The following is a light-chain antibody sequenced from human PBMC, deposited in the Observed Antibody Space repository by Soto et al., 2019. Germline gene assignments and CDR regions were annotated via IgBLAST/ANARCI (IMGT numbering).Light chain of an antibody. CDR3: QQYGSILWR. V-gene: IGKV3-20*01. CDR2: GTS. Sequence: SQGYLSLXPGEXATLXXXXSQSVSSSYLAWYQDKPGQAPRLLISGTSSRATGIPDRFSGSGAGTDFTLTISRLEPEDFAVYYCQQYGSILWRFGQGSKVDIK. CDR1: QSVSSSY. J-gene: IGKJ1*01.